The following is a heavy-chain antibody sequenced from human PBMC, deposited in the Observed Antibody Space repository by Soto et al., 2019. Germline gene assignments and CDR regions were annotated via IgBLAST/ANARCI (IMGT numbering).Heavy chain of an antibody. CDR2: ISYDGSNK. D-gene: IGHD6-19*01. V-gene: IGHV3-30-3*01. CDR1: GFTFSSYA. J-gene: IGHJ4*02. Sequence: PGGSLRLSCAASGFTFSSYAMHWVRQAPGKGLEWVAVISYDGSNKYYADSVKGRFTISRDNSKNTLYLQMNSLRAEDTAVYYCAGTRGLVLRGNYWGQGTLVTVSS. CDR3: AGTRGLVLRGNY.